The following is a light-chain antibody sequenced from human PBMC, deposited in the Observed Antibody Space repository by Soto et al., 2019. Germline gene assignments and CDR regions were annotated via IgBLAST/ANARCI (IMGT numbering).Light chain of an antibody. V-gene: IGLV2-18*02. CDR3: SSYTSSGTVV. Sequence: QSVLTQPPSVSGSPGQSVTISCTGTSGDVGSYNRVSWYQQPPGTAPKLMIYEVSHRPSGVPDRFSGSKSGNTASLTISGLQAEDEADYYCSSYTSSGTVVFGGGTKVTVL. CDR2: EVS. J-gene: IGLJ2*01. CDR1: SGDVGSYNR.